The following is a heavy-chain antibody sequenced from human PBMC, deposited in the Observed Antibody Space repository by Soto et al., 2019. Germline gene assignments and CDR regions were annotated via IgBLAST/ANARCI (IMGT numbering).Heavy chain of an antibody. J-gene: IGHJ6*02. Sequence: EVQLLESGGGLVQPGGSLRLSCAASGFTFSSYTMSWVRQAPGKGLEWVSGISGSGGSTYYADSVKGRFTISRDNSKNTLNLQMNSLRAENTAVYYCATRVAPWGSVNYDSGMDVWGQGTTVTVSS. CDR2: ISGSGGST. CDR1: GFTFSSYT. V-gene: IGHV3-23*01. CDR3: ATRVAPWGSVNYDSGMDV. D-gene: IGHD3-10*01.